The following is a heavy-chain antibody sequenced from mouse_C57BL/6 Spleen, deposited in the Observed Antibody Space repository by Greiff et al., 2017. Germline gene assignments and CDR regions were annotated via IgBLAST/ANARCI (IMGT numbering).Heavy chain of an antibody. J-gene: IGHJ3*01. CDR1: GYTFTDYE. V-gene: IGHV1-15*01. D-gene: IGHD1-1*01. CDR3: TRDGNHATWFAY. CDR2: IDPETGGT. Sequence: QVQLQQSGAELVRPGASVTLSCKASGYTFTDYEMHWVKQTPVHGLEWIGAIDPETGGTAYNQKFKGKAILTADKASSTAYMELRSLTSEDSAVYYCTRDGNHATWFAYWGQGTLVTVSA.